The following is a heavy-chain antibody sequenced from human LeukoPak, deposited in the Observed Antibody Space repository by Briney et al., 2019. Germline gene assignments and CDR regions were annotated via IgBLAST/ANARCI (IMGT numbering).Heavy chain of an antibody. V-gene: IGHV3-9*01. D-gene: IGHD1-26*01. Sequence: GGSLRLSCAASGFTFSSYAMHWVRQAPGKGLEWVSGISWNSGSIGYADSVKGRFTISRDNAKNSLYLQMNSLRAEDTALYYCAKDRKDRIVGARTFDYWGQGTLVTVSS. CDR3: AKDRKDRIVGARTFDY. CDR1: GFTFSSYA. J-gene: IGHJ4*02. CDR2: ISWNSGSI.